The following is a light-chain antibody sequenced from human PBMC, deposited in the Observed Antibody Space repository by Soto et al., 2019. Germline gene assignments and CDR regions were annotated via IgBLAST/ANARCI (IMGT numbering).Light chain of an antibody. CDR1: QSVSSN. CDR2: GAS. V-gene: IGKV3-15*01. Sequence: DIVMTHPPATLSLSPRERSTLSCRASQSVSSNLAWYKQKPGQAPRLLIYGASTRATGIPARFSGSGSGTEFTLTISSLQSEDFAVYYCQQYNNWPKTFGQRTKV. CDR3: QQYNNWPKT. J-gene: IGKJ1*01.